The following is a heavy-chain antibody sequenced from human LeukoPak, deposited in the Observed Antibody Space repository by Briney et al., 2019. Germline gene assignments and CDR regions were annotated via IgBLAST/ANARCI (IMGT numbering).Heavy chain of an antibody. V-gene: IGHV3-23*01. J-gene: IGHJ3*02. D-gene: IGHD3-3*01. CDR3: ARRVFFAFDI. CDR1: GFTFRTYA. CDR2: ISGSGDNT. Sequence: GGSLRLSCAASGFTFRTYAMNWVRQAPGKGLEWVSGISGSGDNTYYADSVKGRFTISRDNSKNTLYLQMNSLRAEDTAVYYCARRVFFAFDIWGRGTMVTVS.